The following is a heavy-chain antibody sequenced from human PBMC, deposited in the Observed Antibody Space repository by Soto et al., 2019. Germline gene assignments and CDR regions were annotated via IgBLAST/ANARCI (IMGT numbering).Heavy chain of an antibody. D-gene: IGHD3-22*01. J-gene: IGHJ5*02. CDR2: IYYSGSS. V-gene: IGHV4-59*01. CDR1: GGSLSSFY. CDR3: ARDITLTP. Sequence: SETLSLTCIVSGGSLSSFYWSWVRQPPGKGLEWIGSIYYSGSSNYNPSLKSRVTISVDTSKNQFSLKLTSVTAADTAMYYCARDITLTPCGQGTLVTVSS.